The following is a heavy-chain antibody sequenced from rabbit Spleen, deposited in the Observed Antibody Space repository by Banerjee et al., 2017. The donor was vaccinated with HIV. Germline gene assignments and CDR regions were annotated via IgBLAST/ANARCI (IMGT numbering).Heavy chain of an antibody. Sequence: QSLEESGGDLVKPEGSLTLTCKASGFSFSSSYYMCWVRQAPGKGLEWIGCIVIGSGTTYYASWAKGRFTISKASSTTVTLQMTSLTAADTATYFCARGIDYAGYAGFGYVSIYYFNLWGPGTLVTVS. V-gene: IGHV1S40*01. CDR1: GFSFSSSYY. CDR2: IVIGSGTT. J-gene: IGHJ4*01. CDR3: ARGIDYAGYAGFGYVSIYYFNL. D-gene: IGHD4-2*01.